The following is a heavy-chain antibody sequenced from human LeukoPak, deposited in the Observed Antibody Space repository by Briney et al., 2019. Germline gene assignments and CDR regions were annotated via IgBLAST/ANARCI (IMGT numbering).Heavy chain of an antibody. CDR3: ARDQYDTWSRRGNFDS. D-gene: IGHD3-3*01. CDR1: GFTFSSYS. CDR2: ITASGTAM. J-gene: IGHJ4*02. Sequence: GGSLRLSCAASGFTFSSYSMNWVRQAPGKGLEWVSHITASGTAMFYADSVKGRFTISRDNTKNSLYLQMNSLRVEDTAVFYCARDQYDTWSRRGNFDSWGQGTLVIVSS. V-gene: IGHV3-48*04.